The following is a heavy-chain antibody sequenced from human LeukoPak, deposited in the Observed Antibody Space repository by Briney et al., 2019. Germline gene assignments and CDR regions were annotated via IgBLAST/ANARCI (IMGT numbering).Heavy chain of an antibody. J-gene: IGHJ5*02. CDR3: ARHMVTLNWFDP. Sequence: PSETLSLTCAVSGYSISSGYYWGWIRQPPGKGLEWIGSIYHSGSTYYNPSLKSRVTISVDTSKNQLSLKLSSVTAADTAVYYCARHMVTLNWFDPWGQGTLVSVSS. CDR1: GYSISSGYY. D-gene: IGHD2-21*02. V-gene: IGHV4-38-2*01. CDR2: IYHSGST.